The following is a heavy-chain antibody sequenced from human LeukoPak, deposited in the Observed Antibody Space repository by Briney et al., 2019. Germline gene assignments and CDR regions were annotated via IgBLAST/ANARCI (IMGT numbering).Heavy chain of an antibody. Sequence: PGGSLRLSCAASGLTFSNYAISWVRQAPGKGLEWVLAISAAGGRTYYADSVKGRFTFSRDNAQNTSYVQMNSLRAEATAVYYCARDRSGGNYATFEYWGQGTLVTVSS. CDR3: ARDRSGGNYATFEY. J-gene: IGHJ4*02. D-gene: IGHD1-26*01. CDR2: ISAAGGRT. V-gene: IGHV3-23*01. CDR1: GLTFSNYA.